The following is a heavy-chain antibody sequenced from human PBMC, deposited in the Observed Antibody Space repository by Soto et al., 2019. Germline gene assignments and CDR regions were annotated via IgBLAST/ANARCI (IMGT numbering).Heavy chain of an antibody. CDR1: GYTFTSYA. J-gene: IGHJ4*02. Sequence: ASVKVSCKASGYTFTSYAMHWLRQSPGQRLEWMGWISAYNGNTNYAQKLQGRVTMTTDTSTSTAYMELRSLRSDDTAVYYCARGGGTIRIDYWGQGTLVTVSS. CDR2: ISAYNGNT. D-gene: IGHD3-3*01. CDR3: ARGGGTIRIDY. V-gene: IGHV1-18*01.